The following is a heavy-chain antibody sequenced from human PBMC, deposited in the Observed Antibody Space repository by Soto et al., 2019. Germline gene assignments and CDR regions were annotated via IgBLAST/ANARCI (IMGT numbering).Heavy chain of an antibody. CDR2: ISAYNGNR. D-gene: IGHD2-2*01. J-gene: IGHJ5*02. V-gene: IGHV1-18*01. Sequence: GASVKVSCKASGYTFTSYGISWVRQAPGQGLEWMGWISAYNGNRNYAQKLQGRVTMTTDTSTSTAYMELRSLRSDDTAVYYCAREVLAVPDAKRGYWFDPWGQGTLVTVSS. CDR3: AREVLAVPDAKRGYWFDP. CDR1: GYTFTSYG.